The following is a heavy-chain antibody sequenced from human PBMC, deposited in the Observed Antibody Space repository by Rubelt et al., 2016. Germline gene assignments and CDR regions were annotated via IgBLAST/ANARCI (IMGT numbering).Heavy chain of an antibody. CDR3: VREPDGFSVAEVFGY. CDR1: GFTFSRYA. Sequence: SRGGLVQPGGSLRVSCAASGFTFSRYAMNWVRQAPGKGLEWVAAISGSGGSTFYADSVKGRFTISRDNSKNTMYLTMDSLRIEDTAMYYCVREPDGFSVAEVFGYWGQGTLVTVSS. J-gene: IGHJ4*02. D-gene: IGHD5-24*01. CDR2: ISGSGGST. V-gene: IGHV3-23*01.